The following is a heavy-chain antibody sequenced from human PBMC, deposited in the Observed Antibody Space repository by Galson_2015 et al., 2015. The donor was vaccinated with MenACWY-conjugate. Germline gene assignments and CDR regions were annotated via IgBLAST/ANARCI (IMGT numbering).Heavy chain of an antibody. D-gene: IGHD1-26*01. CDR2: ISPGGSNK. CDR3: AKSRGASFYFDS. CDR1: GFIFNTYW. V-gene: IGHV3-74*01. J-gene: IGHJ4*02. Sequence: SLRLSCAASGFIFNTYWMHWVRQAPGKGLEWVSCISPGGSNKNYADSVKDRFTISRDSSKNTLYLQMNSLRAEDTAVFYCAKSRGASFYFDSWGQGTLVTVSS.